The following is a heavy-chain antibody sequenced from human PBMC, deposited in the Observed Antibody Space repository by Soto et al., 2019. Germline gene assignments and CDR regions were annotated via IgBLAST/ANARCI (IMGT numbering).Heavy chain of an antibody. D-gene: IGHD3-10*01. CDR3: ARDALVRGVHPPDY. CDR2: IWYDGSNK. J-gene: IGHJ4*02. CDR1: GFIVSDNY. V-gene: IGHV3-33*08. Sequence: VQLVESGGGLIQPGGSLRLSCAASGFIVSDNYMSWVRQAPGKGLEWVALIWYDGSNKYYADSVKGRFTISRDNSKNTLYLQMNSLRAEDTAVYYCARDALVRGVHPPDYWGQGTLVTVSS.